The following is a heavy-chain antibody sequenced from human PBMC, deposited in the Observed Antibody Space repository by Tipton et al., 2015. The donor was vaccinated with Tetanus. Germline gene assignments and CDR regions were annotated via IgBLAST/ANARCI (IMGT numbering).Heavy chain of an antibody. CDR2: ISYSGSS. J-gene: IGHJ4*02. CDR3: ARSTGSGNYFDN. Sequence: LRLSCTVSSGSIDSYYWSWIRQPPGKGLEWIGYISYSGSSEYNPALKSRVTASEDTTKSQFSLKLSSVTAADTAVYYCARSTGSGNYFDNWGQGILVAVSS. D-gene: IGHD3-10*01. CDR1: SGSIDSYY. V-gene: IGHV4-59*01.